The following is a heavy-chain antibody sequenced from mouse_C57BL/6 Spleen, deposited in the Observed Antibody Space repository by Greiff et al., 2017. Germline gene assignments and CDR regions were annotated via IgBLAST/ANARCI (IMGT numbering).Heavy chain of an antibody. V-gene: IGHV1-80*01. CDR1: GYAFSSYW. Sequence: QVQLQQSGAELVKPGASVKISCKASGYAFSSYWMNWVKQRPGKGLEWIGQIYPGDGDTNYNGKFKGKATLTADKSSSTAYMQLSSLTSEDSAVYFCARFDLTGYYFDYWGQGTTLTVSS. CDR3: ARFDLTGYYFDY. CDR2: IYPGDGDT. J-gene: IGHJ2*01. D-gene: IGHD4-1*01.